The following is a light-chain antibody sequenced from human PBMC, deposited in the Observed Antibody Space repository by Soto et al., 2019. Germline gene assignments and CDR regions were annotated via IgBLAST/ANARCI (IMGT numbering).Light chain of an antibody. CDR1: QTVISF. CDR3: QPSYTAPLS. Sequence: DIHMTQSPPSLSASVGARVSITCRASQTVISFVNWYQQKSGQAPKALIHSASTLQTGVPPRFTGSGDGTDFNLTINDVQPDDLATYYCQPSYTAPLSFGQGTRL. CDR2: SAS. J-gene: IGKJ5*01. V-gene: IGKV1-39*01.